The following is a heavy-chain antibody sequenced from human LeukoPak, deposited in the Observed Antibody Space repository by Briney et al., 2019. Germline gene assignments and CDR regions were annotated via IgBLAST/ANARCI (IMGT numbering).Heavy chain of an antibody. D-gene: IGHD2-21*02. CDR1: GFTFSGSS. Sequence: GGSLRLSCAASGFTFSGSSIHWVRQTSRKVLEWVGRIRSKTNTYAPAYAASVKGRFTISRDASKNTAYLQINLLKTEDTTVYYGTASLAYCGGDCYCPWGQGTLVTVSS. V-gene: IGHV3-73*01. CDR2: IRSKTNTYAP. J-gene: IGHJ5*02. CDR3: TASLAYCGGDCYCP.